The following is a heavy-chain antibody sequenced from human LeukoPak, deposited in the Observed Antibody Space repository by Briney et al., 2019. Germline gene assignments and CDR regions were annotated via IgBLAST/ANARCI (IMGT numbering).Heavy chain of an antibody. CDR1: GFTVSSNY. CDR3: ARGGLGTSCFN. J-gene: IGHJ4*02. CDR2: ISGVGPGT. V-gene: IGHV3-23*01. D-gene: IGHD2-2*01. Sequence: GGSLRLSCAASGFTVSSNYMSWVRQAPGKGLEWVSSISGVGPGTYYADSVKGRFTISRDNSKNTLYLQMGSLRTEDTAVYFCARGGLGTSCFNWGQGTLVTVSS.